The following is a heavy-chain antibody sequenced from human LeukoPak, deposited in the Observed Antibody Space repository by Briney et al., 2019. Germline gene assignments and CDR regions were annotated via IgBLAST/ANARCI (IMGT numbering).Heavy chain of an antibody. Sequence: PSETLSLTCTVSGGSISSGSYYWRWIRHPAGKGLEWIGSIYTSGSTNYNPSLQSRVTISVDTSKNQFSLKLSSVTAADTAVYYCAREGLRDSGVVITYYYYYYMDVWGKGTTVTVSS. V-gene: IGHV4-61*02. J-gene: IGHJ6*03. CDR1: GGSISSGSYY. D-gene: IGHD3-3*01. CDR3: AREGLRDSGVVITYYYYYYMDV. CDR2: IYTSGST.